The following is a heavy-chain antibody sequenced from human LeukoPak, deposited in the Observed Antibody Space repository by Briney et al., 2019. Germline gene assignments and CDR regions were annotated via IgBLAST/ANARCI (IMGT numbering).Heavy chain of an antibody. CDR3: ARVVVVVAATPWYFDL. J-gene: IGHJ2*01. Sequence: PSQTLSLTCTVSGGSISSGGYYWSWIRQHPGKGLEGIGYIYYSGSTYYNPSLKSRVTISVDTSKNQFSLKLSSVTAADTAVYYCARVVVVVAATPWYFDLWGRGTLVTVSS. V-gene: IGHV4-31*03. CDR2: IYYSGST. CDR1: GGSISSGGYY. D-gene: IGHD2-15*01.